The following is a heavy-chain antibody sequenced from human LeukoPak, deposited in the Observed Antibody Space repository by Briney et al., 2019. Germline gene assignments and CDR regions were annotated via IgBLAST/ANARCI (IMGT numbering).Heavy chain of an antibody. D-gene: IGHD2-2*02. CDR3: ARGSIQTYFYGMDV. J-gene: IGHJ6*02. CDR1: GFTFSSYW. V-gene: IGHV3-74*01. Sequence: PGGSLRLSCVASGFTFSSYWMHWVRQAPGKGLVWVSRINSDGGSTSYVDSVKGRFTISKDIAKNTLYLQMNSLRAEDTAVYYCARGSIQTYFYGMDVWGQGTTVTVSS. CDR2: INSDGGST.